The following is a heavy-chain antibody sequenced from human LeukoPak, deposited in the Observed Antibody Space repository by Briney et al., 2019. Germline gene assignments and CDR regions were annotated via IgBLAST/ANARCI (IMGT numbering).Heavy chain of an antibody. CDR3: ARDKNPYSSSFMVKDGPNWFDP. CDR2: TYYSSKTYN. V-gene: IGHV6-1*01. CDR1: GDSVSSNSAA. D-gene: IGHD6-13*01. J-gene: IGHJ5*02. Sequence: SQTLSLTCAISGDSVSSNSAAWNWISQSPSRGLEWLGSTYYSSKTYNDYAVSVKSRITINPDTSKNQFSLQLNSVTPEDTAVYYCARDKNPYSSSFMVKDGPNWFDPWGQGTLVTVSS.